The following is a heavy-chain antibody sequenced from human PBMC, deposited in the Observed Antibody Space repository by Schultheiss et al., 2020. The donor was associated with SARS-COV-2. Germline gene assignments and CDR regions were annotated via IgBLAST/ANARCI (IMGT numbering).Heavy chain of an antibody. CDR3: ARDFGSGAYDSSSAIDY. J-gene: IGHJ4*02. D-gene: IGHD3-22*01. CDR1: GFTFSSYS. Sequence: GGSLRLSCAASGFTFSSYSMNWVRQAPGKGLEWVSSISGSSSYIYYADSVKGRFTISRDNAKNSLYLQMNSLRAEDTAVYYCARDFGSGAYDSSSAIDYWGQGTLVTVSS. CDR2: ISGSSSYI. V-gene: IGHV3-21*01.